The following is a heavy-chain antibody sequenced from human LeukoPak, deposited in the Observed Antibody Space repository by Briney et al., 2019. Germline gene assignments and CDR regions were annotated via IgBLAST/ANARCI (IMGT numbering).Heavy chain of an antibody. J-gene: IGHJ6*04. V-gene: IGHV3-53*01. Sequence: PGGSLRLSCAASGFTVSSNYMSWVRQAPGKGLEWVSVIYSGGSTYYADSVKGRYTISRDNSKNTLYLQMNSLRAEDTAVYYCASVAHDYGDYGGMDVWGKGTTVTVSS. D-gene: IGHD4-17*01. CDR3: ASVAHDYGDYGGMDV. CDR1: GFTVSSNY. CDR2: IYSGGST.